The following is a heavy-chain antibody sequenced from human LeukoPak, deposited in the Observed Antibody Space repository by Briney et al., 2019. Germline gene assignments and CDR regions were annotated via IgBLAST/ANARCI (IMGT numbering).Heavy chain of an antibody. J-gene: IGHJ5*02. CDR3: ARHLTPRYCSSTSCQRVDWFDP. CDR2: INHSGST. CDR1: GGSFSGYY. V-gene: IGHV4-34*01. Sequence: SETLSLTCAVYGGSFSGYYWSWIRQPPGKGLEWIGEINHSGSTNYNPSLKSRVTISVDTSKNQFSLKLSSVTAADTAVYYCARHLTPRYCSSTSCQRVDWFDPRGQGTLVTVSS. D-gene: IGHD2-2*01.